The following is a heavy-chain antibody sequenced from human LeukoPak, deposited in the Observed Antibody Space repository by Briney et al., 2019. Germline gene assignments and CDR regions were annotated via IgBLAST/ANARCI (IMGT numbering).Heavy chain of an antibody. J-gene: IGHJ2*01. D-gene: IGHD6-19*01. CDR2: ISYDGSNK. Sequence: PGGSLRLSCAASGFTFSSYGMHWVRQAPGKGLEWVAVISYDGSNKYYADSVKGRFTISRDNSKNTLYLQMNSLRAEDTAVYYCAKDQSVAVAGSWYFDLWGRGTLVTVSS. V-gene: IGHV3-30*18. CDR1: GFTFSSYG. CDR3: AKDQSVAVAGSWYFDL.